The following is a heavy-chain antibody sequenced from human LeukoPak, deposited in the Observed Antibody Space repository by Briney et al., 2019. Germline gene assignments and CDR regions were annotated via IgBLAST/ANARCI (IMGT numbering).Heavy chain of an antibody. V-gene: IGHV1-46*01. CDR3: ARDRLIYCSSTSCCRGYYYYGMDV. CDR1: GYTFTSYY. Sequence: ASVKVSCKASGYTFTSYYMHWVRQAPGQGLEWMGIINPSGGSTSYAQKFQGRVTMTRDTSTSTVYMELSSLRSEDTAVYYCARDRLIYCSSTSCCRGYYYYGMDVWGQGTTVTVSS. D-gene: IGHD2-2*01. J-gene: IGHJ6*02. CDR2: INPSGGST.